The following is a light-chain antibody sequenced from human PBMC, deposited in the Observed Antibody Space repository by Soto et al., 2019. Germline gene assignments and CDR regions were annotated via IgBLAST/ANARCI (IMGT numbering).Light chain of an antibody. Sequence: EIVLTQSPGTLSLTPGERATLSCRASQSVSRSYLAWYQQKPGQAPRLLIYGTSTRATGIPDRFSGSGSGTDFTLTISRLEPEDFAVYYCRQYGNSRFTFGQGTRLEIK. CDR1: QSVSRSY. V-gene: IGKV3-20*01. J-gene: IGKJ5*01. CDR2: GTS. CDR3: RQYGNSRFT.